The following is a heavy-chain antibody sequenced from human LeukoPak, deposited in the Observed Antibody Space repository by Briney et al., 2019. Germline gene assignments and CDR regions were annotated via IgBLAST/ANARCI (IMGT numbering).Heavy chain of an antibody. D-gene: IGHD2-15*01. Sequence: PGRSLRLSCVASGFTFSSYGIPWVRQAPGKGLEWVAVISYDGSDKYYVDSVKGRFSISRDNSKNTLYLQMNSLRAEDTAMYYCAKDRTHCSGGSCFDLDQWGQGTLVTVSS. CDR1: GFTFSSYG. V-gene: IGHV3-30*18. J-gene: IGHJ4*02. CDR3: AKDRTHCSGGSCFDLDQ. CDR2: ISYDGSDK.